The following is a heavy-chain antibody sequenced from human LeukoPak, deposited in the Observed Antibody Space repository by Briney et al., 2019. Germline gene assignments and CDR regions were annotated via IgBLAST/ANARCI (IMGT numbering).Heavy chain of an antibody. J-gene: IGHJ5*02. CDR2: INWNGGST. Sequence: GSLRLSCAASGFTFDDYGMSWVRQAPGKGLEWVSGINWNGGSTGYADSVKGRFTISRDNAKNSLYLQMNSLRAEDTAVYYCARAAYCGGDCYSGGWFDPWGQGTLVTVSS. CDR1: GFTFDDYG. D-gene: IGHD2-21*01. CDR3: ARAAYCGGDCYSGGWFDP. V-gene: IGHV3-20*04.